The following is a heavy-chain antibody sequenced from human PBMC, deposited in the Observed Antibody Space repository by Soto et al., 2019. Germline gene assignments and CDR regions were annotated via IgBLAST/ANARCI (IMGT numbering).Heavy chain of an antibody. V-gene: IGHV1-46*03. CDR1: GYTFTSYY. Sequence: ASVKVSCKASGYTFTSYYMHWVRQAPGQGLEWMGIINPSGGSTSYAQKFQGRVTMTRDTSTSTVYMELSSLRSEDTAVYYCARDNVPAAKNYYYYYMDVWGKGTTVTVSS. D-gene: IGHD2-2*01. CDR3: ARDNVPAAKNYYYYYMDV. CDR2: INPSGGST. J-gene: IGHJ6*03.